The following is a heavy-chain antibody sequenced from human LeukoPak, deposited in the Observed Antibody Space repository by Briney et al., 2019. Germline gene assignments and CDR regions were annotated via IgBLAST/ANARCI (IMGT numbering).Heavy chain of an antibody. CDR1: GFTFSSYW. D-gene: IGHD3-3*01. V-gene: IGHV3-7*01. Sequence: GGSLRLSCAASGFTFSSYWMSWVRQAPGKGLEWVANIKQDGSEKYYVDSVKGRFTISRDNAKNSLYLQMNSLRAEDTAVYYCARDLRPYYDFWSGYSGVDYWGQGTLVTVSS. CDR3: ARDLRPYYDFWSGYSGVDY. J-gene: IGHJ4*02. CDR2: IKQDGSEK.